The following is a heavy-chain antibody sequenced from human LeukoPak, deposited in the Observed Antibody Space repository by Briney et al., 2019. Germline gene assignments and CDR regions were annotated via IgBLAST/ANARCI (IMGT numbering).Heavy chain of an antibody. J-gene: IGHJ4*02. Sequence: PSETLSLTCAVYGGSFTGYYWSWIRQSPGKGLEWIGEINHSGSTNYKSSLKSRVTISVDTSKNQFSLKLTSVTAADTALYYCARSRDSRGSYAFDYWGQGALVTVSS. CDR1: GGSFTGYY. CDR2: INHSGST. D-gene: IGHD1-26*01. V-gene: IGHV4-34*01. CDR3: ARSRDSRGSYAFDY.